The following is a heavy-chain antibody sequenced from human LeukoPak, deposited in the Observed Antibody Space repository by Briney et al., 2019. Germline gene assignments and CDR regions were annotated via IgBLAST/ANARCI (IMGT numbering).Heavy chain of an antibody. CDR2: IIPIFGTA. D-gene: IGHD1-1*01. Sequence: SVKVSCKASGGTFSSYAISWVRQAPGQGLEWMGGIIPIFGTANYAQKSQGRVTITADESTSTAYMELSSLRSEDTAVYYCARGPVQLERLDYWGQGTLVTVSS. J-gene: IGHJ4*02. CDR3: ARGPVQLERLDY. V-gene: IGHV1-69*13. CDR1: GGTFSSYA.